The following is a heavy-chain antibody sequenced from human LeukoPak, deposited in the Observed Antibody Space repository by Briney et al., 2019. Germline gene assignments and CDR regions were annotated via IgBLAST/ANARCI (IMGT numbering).Heavy chain of an antibody. D-gene: IGHD3-3*01. CDR1: GFTFSSYS. J-gene: IGHJ5*02. V-gene: IGHV3-21*01. CDR2: ISSSSSYI. CDR3: ARDRERIWSGHNWFDP. Sequence: GGSLRLSCAASGFTFSSYSMNWVRQAPGKGLEWVSSISSSSSYIYYADSVKGRFTISRDNAKNSLYLQMNSLRAEDTAVHYCARDRERIWSGHNWFDPWGQGTLVTVSS.